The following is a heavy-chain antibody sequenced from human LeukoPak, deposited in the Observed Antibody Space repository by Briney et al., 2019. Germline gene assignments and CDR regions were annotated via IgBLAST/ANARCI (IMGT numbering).Heavy chain of an antibody. CDR3: ARPLTGTSWYYFDY. CDR2: INPNSADT. D-gene: IGHD1-7*01. CDR1: GYTFTDYY. J-gene: IGHJ4*02. V-gene: IGHV1-2*02. Sequence: ASVKVSCKASGYTFTDYYVHWVRQAPGQGLEWMGWINPNSADTSYAQKFRGRVIMTRDTSINTAYVVLSGLKSDDTAVYYCARPLTGTSWYYFDYWGQGTLVAVSS.